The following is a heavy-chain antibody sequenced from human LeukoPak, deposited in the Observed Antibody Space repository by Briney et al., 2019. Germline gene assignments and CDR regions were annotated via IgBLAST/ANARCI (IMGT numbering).Heavy chain of an antibody. D-gene: IGHD6-19*01. Sequence: PSETLSLTCAVSGGSFSVYYWSWIRQPPGKGLEWIGEVNHLGRTNYNPSLKSRVTTSLDTSKKEVSLKLTSVTAADTAVYYCARGSASGIYPIDYWGQGTLVTVSS. CDR3: ARGSASGIYPIDY. CDR1: GGSFSVYY. J-gene: IGHJ4*02. CDR2: VNHLGRT. V-gene: IGHV4-34*01.